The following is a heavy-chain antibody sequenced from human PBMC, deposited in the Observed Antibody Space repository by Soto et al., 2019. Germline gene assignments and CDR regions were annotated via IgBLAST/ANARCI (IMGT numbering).Heavy chain of an antibody. D-gene: IGHD3-22*01. CDR3: ARCRRDSSGYYYVYYFDY. CDR2: INHSGST. CDR1: GGSFSGYY. Sequence: QVQLQQWGAGLLKPSETLSLTCAVYGGSFSGYYWSWIRQPPGKGLEWIGEINHSGSTNYNPSLKSRVTISVDTSKNQFSLNLNSVTAADTAVYYCARCRRDSSGYYYVYYFDYWGQGTLVTVSP. J-gene: IGHJ4*02. V-gene: IGHV4-34*01.